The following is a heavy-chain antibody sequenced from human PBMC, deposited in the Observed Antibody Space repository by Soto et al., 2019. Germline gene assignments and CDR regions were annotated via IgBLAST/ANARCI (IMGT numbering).Heavy chain of an antibody. Sequence: VRSLRLSCAASGFTISSYWMSWVSQAPGKGLEWVANIKQDGSEKYYVDSVKGRFTISRDNAKNSLYLQMNSLRAEDTAVYYCARDRDLAARPTDAFDIWGQGTMVTVSS. V-gene: IGHV3-7*01. CDR3: ARDRDLAARPTDAFDI. CDR2: IKQDGSEK. D-gene: IGHD6-6*01. CDR1: GFTISSYW. J-gene: IGHJ3*02.